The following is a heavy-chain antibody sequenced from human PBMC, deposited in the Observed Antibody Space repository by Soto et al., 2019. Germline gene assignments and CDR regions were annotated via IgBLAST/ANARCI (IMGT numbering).Heavy chain of an antibody. D-gene: IGHD1-1*01. CDR3: ARGRYGDY. J-gene: IGHJ4*02. V-gene: IGHV1-18*01. CDR2: ISAHNGNT. Sequence: QIHLVQSGAEVKKPGASVKVSCKGSGYGFTTYGITWVRQAPGQGLEWMAWISAHNGNTNYAQKLRGRGTVTRDTSTSTAYMELRSLRSDDTAVYDWARGRYGDYWGQGALVTVSS. CDR1: GYGFTTYG.